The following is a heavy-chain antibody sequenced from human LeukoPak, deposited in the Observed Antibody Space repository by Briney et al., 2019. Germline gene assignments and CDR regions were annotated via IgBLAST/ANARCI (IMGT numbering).Heavy chain of an antibody. J-gene: IGHJ6*02. V-gene: IGHV4-61*02. D-gene: IGHD1-26*01. CDR1: GGSISSGSYY. Sequence: SETLSLTCTVSGGSISSGSYYWGWIRQPAGKGLEWIGRIYTSGSTNYNPSLKSRVTISVDTSKNQFSLKLSSVTAADTAVYYCAREGVGARQDYYYGMDVWGQGTTVTVSS. CDR2: IYTSGST. CDR3: AREGVGARQDYYYGMDV.